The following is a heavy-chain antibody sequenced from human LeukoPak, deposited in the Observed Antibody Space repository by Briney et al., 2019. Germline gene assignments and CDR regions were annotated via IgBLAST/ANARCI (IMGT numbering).Heavy chain of an antibody. V-gene: IGHV4-34*01. CDR1: GGSFSGYY. CDR3: ARHGVWLLSL. J-gene: IGHJ4*02. D-gene: IGHD2-2*01. CDR2: INHSGST. Sequence: TTSETLSLTCAVYGGSFSGYYWSWIRQPPGKGLEWIGEINHSGSTNYNPSLQSRVTISVDTSKNQFSLKLSSVTAADTAVYYCARHGVWLLSLWGQGTLVTVSS.